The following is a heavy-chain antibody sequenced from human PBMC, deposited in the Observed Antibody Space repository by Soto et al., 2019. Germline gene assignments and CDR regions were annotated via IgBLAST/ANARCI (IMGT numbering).Heavy chain of an antibody. CDR1: GFSLSTSGVG. J-gene: IGHJ6*02. V-gene: IGHV2-5*02. Sequence: QITLKESGPTLVKPTQTLTLTCTFSGFSLSTSGVGVGWIRQPPGKALEWLALIYWDDDKRYSPSLKSRLTTTNDTPKNQVVPTMTNMDPVDTATYYCAPRRSGGGMDVWGQGTTVTVSS. CDR3: APRRSGGGMDV. D-gene: IGHD3-10*01. CDR2: IYWDDDK.